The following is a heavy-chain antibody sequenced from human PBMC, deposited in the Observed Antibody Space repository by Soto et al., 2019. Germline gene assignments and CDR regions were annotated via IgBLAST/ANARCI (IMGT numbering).Heavy chain of an antibody. CDR1: GGSISDGAYY. D-gene: IGHD5-12*01. V-gene: IGHV4-31*03. CDR3: ARGRWLRSSVDY. Sequence: SETLSLTCTVSGGSISDGAYYWSWIRQHPGKGLEWIGYIYYSGSTYYNPSLKSRVTISVDTSKNQFSLKLSSVTAADTAVYYCARGRWLRSSVDYWGQGTLVTVSS. CDR2: IYYSGST. J-gene: IGHJ4*02.